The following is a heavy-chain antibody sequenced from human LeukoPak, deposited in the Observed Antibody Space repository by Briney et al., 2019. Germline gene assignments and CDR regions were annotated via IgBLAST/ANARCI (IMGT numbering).Heavy chain of an antibody. CDR1: GGSISSGGYY. J-gene: IGHJ4*02. CDR2: IYHSGST. CDR3: ARGYPLGYCSSTSCPYYFDY. Sequence: PSQTLSLTCTVSGGSISSGGYYWSWIRQPPGKGLEWIGYIYHSGSTYYNPSLKSRVTISVDRSKNQFSLKLSSVTAADTAVYYCARGYPLGYCSSTSCPYYFDYWGQGTLVTVSS. V-gene: IGHV4-30-2*01. D-gene: IGHD2-2*01.